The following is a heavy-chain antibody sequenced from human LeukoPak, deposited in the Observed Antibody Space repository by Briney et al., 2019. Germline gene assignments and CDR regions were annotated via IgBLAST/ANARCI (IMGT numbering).Heavy chain of an antibody. D-gene: IGHD5-18*01. J-gene: IGHJ6*03. V-gene: IGHV4-59*01. Sequence: SETLSLTCTVSGGSISSYYWSWIRQPPGKGLEWIGYIYYSGSTNYNPSLKSRVTISVDTSKNQFSLKLSSVTAADTAVYYCARYFGYSYGFYYYYCMDVWGKGTTVTISS. CDR3: ARYFGYSYGFYYYYCMDV. CDR2: IYYSGST. CDR1: GGSISSYY.